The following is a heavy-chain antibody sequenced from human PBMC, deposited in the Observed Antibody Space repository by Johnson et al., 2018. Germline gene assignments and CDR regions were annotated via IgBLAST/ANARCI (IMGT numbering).Heavy chain of an antibody. CDR3: AKGPGHYYMDV. J-gene: IGHJ6*03. CDR1: GFNFDDFA. Sequence: EVQLVESGGGLVQPGRSLRLSCAASGFNFDDFAMHWVRQAPGKGLEWVSGISWNGDNLGYADSVKGRFTISRNNAKNSRYLQMNSLRTWDTALYFCAKGPGHYYMDVWGKGTTVSVSS. CDR2: ISWNGDNL. V-gene: IGHV3-9*01.